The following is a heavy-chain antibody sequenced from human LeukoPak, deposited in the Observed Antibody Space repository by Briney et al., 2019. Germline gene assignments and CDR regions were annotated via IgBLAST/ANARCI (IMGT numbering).Heavy chain of an antibody. D-gene: IGHD3-10*01. J-gene: IGHJ6*04. V-gene: IGHV1-18*04. CDR2: ISAYNGNT. Sequence: ASVKVSCKASGYTFTSYGISWVRQAPGQGLEWMGWISAYNGNTNYAQKLQGRVTMTTDTSTSTAYMELRSLRSDDTAVYYCARDYYGSAYYYYGMDVWGKGTMVTVSS. CDR1: GYTFTSYG. CDR3: ARDYYGSAYYYYGMDV.